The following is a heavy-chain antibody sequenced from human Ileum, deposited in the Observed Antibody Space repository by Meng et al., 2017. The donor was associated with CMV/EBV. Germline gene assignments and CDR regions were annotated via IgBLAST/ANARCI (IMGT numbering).Heavy chain of an antibody. J-gene: IGHJ4*02. V-gene: IGHV4-4*07. CDR3: AREGPTDWGRALDY. D-gene: IGHD7-27*01. CDR1: GGSMSSYY. Sequence: QVGVQGSGPGRGKPSETLSLTCSVAGGSMSSYYWSWIRQPAGKGLELIGRIYTSGSSNYNSSLKSRVTMSVDTSKNQFSMKLNSVTAADTAVYYCAREGPTDWGRALDYWGQGTLVTVSS. CDR2: IYTSGSS.